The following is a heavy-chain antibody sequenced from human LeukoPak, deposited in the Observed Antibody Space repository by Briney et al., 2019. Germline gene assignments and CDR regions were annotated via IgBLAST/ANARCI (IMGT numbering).Heavy chain of an antibody. CDR2: IIPIFGTA. J-gene: IGHJ6*02. CDR1: GGTFSRYA. D-gene: IGHD5-18*01. V-gene: IGHV1-69*01. Sequence: SVKVSCKASGGTFSRYAINWVRQAPGQGLEWMGGIIPIFGTANYAQKFQGRVTITADESTSTAYMELSSLRSEDTAVYYCARSMVDTAMVPSSYYYYGMDVWGQGTTVTVSS. CDR3: ARSMVDTAMVPSSYYYYGMDV.